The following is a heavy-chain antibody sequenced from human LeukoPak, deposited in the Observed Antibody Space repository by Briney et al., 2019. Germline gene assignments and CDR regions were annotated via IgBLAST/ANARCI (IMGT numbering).Heavy chain of an antibody. CDR2: ITSSRSHT. Sequence: GGSLRLSCAASGCTFTAYSMNWVRQAPGKGLEWVSTITSSRSHTYYADSVKGRFTISRDNAKKSLYLQMNNLRAEDTAVYYCARGTDSAMADYWGQGTLVTVSS. CDR3: ARGTDSAMADY. D-gene: IGHD5-18*01. CDR1: GCTFTAYS. V-gene: IGHV3-21*01. J-gene: IGHJ4*02.